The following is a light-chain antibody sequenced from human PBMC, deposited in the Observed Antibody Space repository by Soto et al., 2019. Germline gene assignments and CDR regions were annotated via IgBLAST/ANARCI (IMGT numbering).Light chain of an antibody. CDR2: DTS. Sequence: EIVLTQSPATLSLSPGERATLSCRASQSVSSYLAWYQQKPGQAPRLLIYDTSKRATGIPARFIGSGSGTDFTLTISSLEPEDFAVYYCQQRTNWPRSFTFGPGTKVDIK. V-gene: IGKV3-11*01. J-gene: IGKJ3*01. CDR3: QQRTNWPRSFT. CDR1: QSVSSY.